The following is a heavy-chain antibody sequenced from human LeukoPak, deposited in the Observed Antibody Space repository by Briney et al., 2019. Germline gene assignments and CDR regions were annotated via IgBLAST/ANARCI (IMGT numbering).Heavy chain of an antibody. CDR3: ARRAMGYGSGPISHWYFDL. Sequence: GGSLRLSCAASGFTFSDYYMSWIRQAPGKGLECVSYISSSSSYTNYADSVKGRFTISRDNAKNSLYLQMNSLRAEDTAVYYCARRAMGYGSGPISHWYFDLWGRGTLVTVSS. CDR1: GFTFSDYY. J-gene: IGHJ2*01. D-gene: IGHD3-10*01. V-gene: IGHV3-11*06. CDR2: ISSSSSYT.